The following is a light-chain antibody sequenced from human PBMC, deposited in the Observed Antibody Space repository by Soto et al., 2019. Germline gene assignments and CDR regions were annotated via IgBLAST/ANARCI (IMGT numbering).Light chain of an antibody. Sequence: LTQPPSASGTPGQRVTIACSGSSSNIGSTTVKWYQQLPGTAPKLLIYNNNQRPSGVPDRFSGSKSSTSASLAISGLQSEDEADYYCAAWDDSLNGVVFGGGTKLTVL. V-gene: IGLV1-44*01. CDR3: AAWDDSLNGVV. CDR1: SSNIGSTT. CDR2: NNN. J-gene: IGLJ3*02.